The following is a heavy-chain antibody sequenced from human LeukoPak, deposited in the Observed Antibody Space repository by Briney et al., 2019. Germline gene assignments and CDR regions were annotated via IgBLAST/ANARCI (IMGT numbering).Heavy chain of an antibody. D-gene: IGHD4-17*01. V-gene: IGHV4-39*07. CDR2: IYYSGST. CDR3: ARDSTTVTTFDY. Sequence: SETLSLTCTVSGGSISSSSYYWGWIRQPPGKGLEWIGSIYYSGSTYYNPSLESRVTISVDTSKNQFSLKLSSVTAADTAVYYCARDSTTVTTFDYWGQGTLVTVSS. CDR1: GGSISSSSYY. J-gene: IGHJ4*02.